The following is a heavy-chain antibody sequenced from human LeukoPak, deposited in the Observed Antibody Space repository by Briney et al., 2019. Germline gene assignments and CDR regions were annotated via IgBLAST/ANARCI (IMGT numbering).Heavy chain of an antibody. CDR2: INSDGSSI. J-gene: IGHJ5*02. CDR3: AREELGSSLGFDP. CDR1: GFTFSSHW. Sequence: GGSLRLSCAASGFTFSSHWMHWVRQAPGKGLVWVSRINSDGSSISYADSVKGRFTISRDNSKNTLYLQMNSLRAEDTAVYYCAREELGSSLGFDPWGQGTLVTVSS. D-gene: IGHD3-16*01. V-gene: IGHV3-74*01.